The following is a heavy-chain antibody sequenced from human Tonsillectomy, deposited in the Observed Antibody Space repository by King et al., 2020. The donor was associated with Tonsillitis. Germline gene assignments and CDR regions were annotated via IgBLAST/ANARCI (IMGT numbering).Heavy chain of an antibody. Sequence: QLVQSGAEVRKPGASVKVSCTTSKDTFTRDFLHWVRQAPGQGLEWMGMINPTFGSTNYAQKFQGRVTVTRDTSTSTVYLELTSLRSEDTAIYYCARGGKQGEYAAFDIWGQGTRVAVSS. D-gene: IGHD4-17*01. J-gene: IGHJ3*02. V-gene: IGHV1-46*01. CDR1: KDTFTRDF. CDR2: INPTFGST. CDR3: ARGGKQGEYAAFDI.